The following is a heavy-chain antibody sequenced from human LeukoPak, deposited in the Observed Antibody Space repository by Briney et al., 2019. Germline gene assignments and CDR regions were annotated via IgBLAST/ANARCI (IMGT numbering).Heavy chain of an antibody. J-gene: IGHJ4*02. CDR1: GFTFGDYA. CDR3: TREATRYYYDSSGQGDYFDY. V-gene: IGHV3-49*04. CDR2: IRSKACGGTT. D-gene: IGHD3-22*01. Sequence: GGSLRLSCTASGFTFGDYAMSWVRQAPGKGLEWVGFIRSKACGGTTEYAASVKGRFTISRDDSKSIAYLQMNSLKTEDTAVYYCTREATRYYYDSSGQGDYFDYWGQGTLVTVSS.